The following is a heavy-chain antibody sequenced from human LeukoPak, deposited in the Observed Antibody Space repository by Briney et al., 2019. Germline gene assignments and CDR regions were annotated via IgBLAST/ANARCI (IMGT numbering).Heavy chain of an antibody. V-gene: IGHV4-59*01. CDR2: IYYSGST. J-gene: IGHJ4*02. CDR1: GGSISSYY. Sequence: PSETLSLTCTVSGGSISSYYWSWIRQPPGKGLEWIGYIYYSGSTNCNPSLKSRVTISVDTSKNQFSLKLSSVTAADTAVYYCARDSSGTFDYWGQGTLVTVSS. CDR3: ARDSSGTFDY. D-gene: IGHD6-13*01.